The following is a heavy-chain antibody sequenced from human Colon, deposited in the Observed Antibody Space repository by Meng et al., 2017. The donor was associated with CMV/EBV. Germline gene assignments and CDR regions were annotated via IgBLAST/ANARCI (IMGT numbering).Heavy chain of an antibody. J-gene: IGHJ5*02. CDR1: GFTFSSYA. V-gene: IGHV3-23*01. Sequence: GESLKISCAASGFTFSSYAMSWVRQAPGKGLEWASAISGSGGSTYYADSVKGRFTISRDNSKNTLYLQMNSLRAEDTAVYYCAKGSPSFIVVVPAAYNWFDPWGQGTLVTVSS. CDR2: ISGSGGST. D-gene: IGHD2-2*01. CDR3: AKGSPSFIVVVPAAYNWFDP.